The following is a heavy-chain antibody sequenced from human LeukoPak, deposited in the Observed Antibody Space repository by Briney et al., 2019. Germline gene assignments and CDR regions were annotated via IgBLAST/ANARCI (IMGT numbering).Heavy chain of an antibody. V-gene: IGHV3-9*01. Sequence: GRSLRLSCAASGFTFDDYTMHWVWQAPGKGLEWVSGISWNSDSIGYADSVKGRFTISRDNAKNSLYLQMNSLRAEDTALYYCAKGGYCSGGSCYFAATNWFDPWGQGTPVTVSS. CDR2: ISWNSDSI. J-gene: IGHJ5*02. CDR3: AKGGYCSGGSCYFAATNWFDP. CDR1: GFTFDDYT. D-gene: IGHD2-15*01.